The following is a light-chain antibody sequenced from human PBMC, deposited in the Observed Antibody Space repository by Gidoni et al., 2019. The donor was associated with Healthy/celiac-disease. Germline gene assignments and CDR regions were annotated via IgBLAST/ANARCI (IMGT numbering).Light chain of an antibody. Sequence: EIVLTQSPATLSLSPGERATLPCRASQSVSSYLAWYQQKPGQAPRLLIFDTFNRATGIPARFSGSGSGTDFTLTISSLEPEDFAVYYCHQRSDWPYTFGQGTKLEI. J-gene: IGKJ2*01. CDR1: QSVSSY. CDR3: HQRSDWPYT. CDR2: DTF. V-gene: IGKV3-11*01.